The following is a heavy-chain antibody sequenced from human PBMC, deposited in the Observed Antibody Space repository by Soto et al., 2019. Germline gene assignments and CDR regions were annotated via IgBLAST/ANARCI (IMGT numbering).Heavy chain of an antibody. V-gene: IGHV3-74*01. CDR1: GFVFMNSW. CDR2: IKSDGSNT. J-gene: IGHJ4*02. D-gene: IGHD2-2*01. CDR3: VRDGPNAMDY. Sequence: PGGSLRLSCAASGFVFMNSWMHWVRQAPGKGLVWVSRIKSDGSNTIYADSVKGRFTISRDNAKNTLFLQMNSLRVEDTAVYYCVRDGPNAMDYWGQGTLVTVSS.